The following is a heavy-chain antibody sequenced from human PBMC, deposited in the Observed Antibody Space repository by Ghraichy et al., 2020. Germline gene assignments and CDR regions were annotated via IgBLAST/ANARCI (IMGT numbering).Heavy chain of an antibody. J-gene: IGHJ4*02. V-gene: IGHV1-18*01. CDR1: GYTFTDYG. Sequence: ASVKVSCKTSGYTFTDYGSSWVRQAPGQGLEWLGWISSYNGDTKYARKLQGRVTMTTDTSTSTAYMELRNLRSDDTAVCYCAGGGDFDYWGQGTLVTVS. D-gene: IGHD2-21*01. CDR3: AGGGDFDY. CDR2: ISSYNGDT.